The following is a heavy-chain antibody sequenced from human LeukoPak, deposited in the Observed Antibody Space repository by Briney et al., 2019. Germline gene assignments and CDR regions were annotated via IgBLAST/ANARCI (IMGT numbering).Heavy chain of an antibody. CDR2: INPNSGGT. D-gene: IGHD3-10*01. J-gene: IGHJ3*02. CDR3: ASWGFRGVISDAFDI. V-gene: IGHV1-2*02. Sequence: ASLKVSCKASGYTFTGYYMHWVRQAPGQGLEWMRWINPNSGGTNYAQKFQGRVTMTRDTSISTAYMELSRLSSDDTAVYYCASWGFRGVISDAFDIWGQGTMVTVSS. CDR1: GYTFTGYY.